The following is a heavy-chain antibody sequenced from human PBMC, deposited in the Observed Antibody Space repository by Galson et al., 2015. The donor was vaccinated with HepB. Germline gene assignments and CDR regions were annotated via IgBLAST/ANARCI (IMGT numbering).Heavy chain of an antibody. Sequence: SLRLSCAASGFTFSGSAIHWVRQASGRGLEWIGRIGSNANNYATAYVASVRGRFTISRDDSKNTAFLQLNSLKTDDTAVYYCTRMGDLSGYSSLWGQGTLVTVSS. V-gene: IGHV3-73*01. CDR3: TRMGDLSGYSSL. D-gene: IGHD6-13*01. CDR2: IGSNANNYAT. CDR1: GFTFSGSA. J-gene: IGHJ4*02.